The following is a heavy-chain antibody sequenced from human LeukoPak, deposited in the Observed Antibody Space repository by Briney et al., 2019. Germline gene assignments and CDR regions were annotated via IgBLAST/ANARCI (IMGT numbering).Heavy chain of an antibody. D-gene: IGHD6-19*01. CDR1: GDSISTNNW. J-gene: IGHJ4*02. CDR2: IYHSGST. Sequence: SETLSLTCIVSGDSISTNNWWSWDRQPPGKGLEWIGEIYHSGSTNYNPSLKSRVTISVDKSKNDFSLKVSSVTAADTAVYYCARAPPYASGWSKGVLDYWGQGTLVTVSS. V-gene: IGHV4-4*02. CDR3: ARAPPYASGWSKGVLDY.